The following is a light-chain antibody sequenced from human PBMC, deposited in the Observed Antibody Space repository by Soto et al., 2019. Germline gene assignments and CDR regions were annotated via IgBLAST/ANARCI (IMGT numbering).Light chain of an antibody. CDR2: AAS. J-gene: IGKJ1*01. CDR1: QSISNH. CDR3: QQSYSSPPT. Sequence: IRITQSPSSLSASVEDRVIITCRASQSISNHLNWYQQKPGKAPKLLIFAASSLQSGVPSRFSGSRSGPDFTLTISSLQPEDFATYYCQQSYSSPPTFGQGTKVDIK. V-gene: IGKV1-39*01.